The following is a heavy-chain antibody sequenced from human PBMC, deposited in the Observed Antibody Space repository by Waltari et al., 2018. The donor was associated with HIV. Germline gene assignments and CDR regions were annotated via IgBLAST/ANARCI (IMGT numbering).Heavy chain of an antibody. V-gene: IGHV4-34*01. CDR1: GGSFTAYY. CDR2: INPSGST. Sequence: QVQLQQWGAGLLKPSETLSLTCAVYGGSFTAYYWNWICQSPGKGLEWIGEINPSGSTNNKSSLKSRVTISVDASKNQFSLKLTSVTAADMALYYCARGALPGLFDYWGQGTLVTVSS. J-gene: IGHJ4*02. CDR3: ARGALPGLFDY.